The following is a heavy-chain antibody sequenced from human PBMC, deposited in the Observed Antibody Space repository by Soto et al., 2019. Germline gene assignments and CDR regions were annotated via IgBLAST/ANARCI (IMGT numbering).Heavy chain of an antibody. D-gene: IGHD3-22*01. CDR2: ISWNSGSI. J-gene: IGHJ3*02. V-gene: IGHV3-9*01. CDR3: AKDRAMIVVVSAFDI. CDR1: GFTFDDYA. Sequence: GGSLRLSCAASGFTFDDYAMHWVRQAPGKGLEWVSGISWNSGSIGYADSVKGRFTISRDNSKNTLYLQMNSLRAEDTAVYYCAKDRAMIVVVSAFDIWGQGTMVTVSS.